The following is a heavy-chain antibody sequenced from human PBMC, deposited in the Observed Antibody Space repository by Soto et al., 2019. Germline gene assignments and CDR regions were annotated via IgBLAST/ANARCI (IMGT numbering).Heavy chain of an antibody. D-gene: IGHD1-1*01. J-gene: IGHJ4*02. Sequence: PSETLSLTCAVYGGSFSGYYWSWIRQPPGKGLEWIGSIYYSGSTYYSPSLKSRVTISVDTSKNQFSLKVSSVTAADTAVYYCARLPGITTSRRDYWGQGTLVTVSS. CDR2: IYYSGST. CDR3: ARLPGITTSRRDY. CDR1: GGSFSGYY. V-gene: IGHV4-34*01.